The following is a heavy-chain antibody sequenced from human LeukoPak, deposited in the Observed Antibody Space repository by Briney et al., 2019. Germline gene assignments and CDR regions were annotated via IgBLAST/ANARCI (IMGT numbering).Heavy chain of an antibody. CDR1: GFTFDKYG. V-gene: IGHV3-33*01. Sequence: GRSPRLSCAASGFTFDKYGMDWVRQAPGKGLEWVAVIWYDGTTKFYADSVKGRFTISRDNSKNTLSLQMDSLRAEDTAVYYCARGPIASSWHYYFDLWGRGTLVSVSS. J-gene: IGHJ2*01. CDR2: IWYDGTTK. D-gene: IGHD6-13*01. CDR3: ARGPIASSWHYYFDL.